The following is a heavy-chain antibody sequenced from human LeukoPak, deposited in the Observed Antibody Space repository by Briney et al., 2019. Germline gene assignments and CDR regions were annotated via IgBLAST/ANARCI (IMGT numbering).Heavy chain of an antibody. V-gene: IGHV4-34*01. CDR1: GGSFSGYY. CDR3: ARSDTMDV. CDR2: INHSGST. J-gene: IGHJ6*02. Sequence: PSETLSLTCAAYGGSFSGYYWSWIRQPPGKGLEWIGEINHSGSTNYNPSLKSRVTISVDKSKNQFSLKLSSVTAADTAVYYCARSDTMDVWGQGTTVTVSS.